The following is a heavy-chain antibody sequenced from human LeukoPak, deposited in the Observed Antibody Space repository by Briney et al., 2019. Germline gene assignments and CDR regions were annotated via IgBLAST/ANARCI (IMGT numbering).Heavy chain of an antibody. CDR1: GFTFSSYA. J-gene: IGHJ6*03. Sequence: GGSLRLSCAASGFTFSSYAMHWVRQAPGKGLEWLAVISYDGSNKYYADSVKGRFTISRDNSKNTLYLQMNSLRAEDTAVYYCARGGGCGGDCYGESYYYYYYMDVWGKGTTVTVSS. CDR2: ISYDGSNK. V-gene: IGHV3-30*04. D-gene: IGHD2-21*02. CDR3: ARGGGCGGDCYGESYYYYYYMDV.